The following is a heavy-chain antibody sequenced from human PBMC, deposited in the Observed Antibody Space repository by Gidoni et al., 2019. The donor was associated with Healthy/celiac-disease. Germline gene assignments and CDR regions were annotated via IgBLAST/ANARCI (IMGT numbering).Heavy chain of an antibody. CDR3: AKDRGSYDYYYYGMDV. J-gene: IGHJ6*02. CDR1: GFTFSSYG. Sequence: QVQLVESGGGVVQPGRSLRLSCAASGFTFSSYGMHWVRQAPGKGLEWVAVISYDGSNKYYADSVKGRFTISRDNSKNTLYLQMNSLRAEDTAVYYCAKDRGSYDYYYYGMDVWGQGTTVTVSS. CDR2: ISYDGSNK. D-gene: IGHD1-26*01. V-gene: IGHV3-30*18.